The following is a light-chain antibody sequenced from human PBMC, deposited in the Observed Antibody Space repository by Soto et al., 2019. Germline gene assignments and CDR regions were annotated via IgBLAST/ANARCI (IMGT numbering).Light chain of an antibody. CDR3: QHYNDWPPAFT. Sequence: EILMTQSPATLSVSPGERATLSCRASQSLSRNLAWYQQKPGQDPRLLIYGASTRASGVPARFSGSGSGTEFTLTISSLQSEDFALYFCQHYNDWPPAFTFGPGTKVDL. V-gene: IGKV3-15*01. CDR1: QSLSRN. CDR2: GAS. J-gene: IGKJ3*01.